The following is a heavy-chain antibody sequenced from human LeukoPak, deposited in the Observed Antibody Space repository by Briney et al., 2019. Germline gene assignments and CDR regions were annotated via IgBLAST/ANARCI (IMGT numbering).Heavy chain of an antibody. CDR1: GFSVGDKY. D-gene: IGHD4-23*01. CDR3: ARDSNSFPNFFDL. J-gene: IGHJ4*02. Sequence: GGSLRLSCAASGFSVGDKYMSWVRQAPGKGLEWVSLIYSAGDTFYPDSVRGRFTVSRDNSKNTLYLQMTSLRAEDTAFYYCARDSNSFPNFFDLWGQGTLVTVSS. V-gene: IGHV3-53*01. CDR2: IYSAGDT.